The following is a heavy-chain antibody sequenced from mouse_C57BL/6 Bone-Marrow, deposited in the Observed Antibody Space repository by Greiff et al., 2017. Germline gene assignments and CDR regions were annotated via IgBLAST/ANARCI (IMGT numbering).Heavy chain of an antibody. CDR3: ASNWVDY. J-gene: IGHJ2*01. D-gene: IGHD4-1*02. CDR1: GFHIKNTY. Sequence: VQLKQSVAELVRPGASVKLSCTASGFHIKNTYMHWVKPRPEQGLAWIGRLDPANGNHTYAPKFKGKATITADTSSNTAYLQLSSLTSEYNAIYYCASNWVDYWGQGTTLTGSS. V-gene: IGHV14-3*01. CDR2: LDPANGNH.